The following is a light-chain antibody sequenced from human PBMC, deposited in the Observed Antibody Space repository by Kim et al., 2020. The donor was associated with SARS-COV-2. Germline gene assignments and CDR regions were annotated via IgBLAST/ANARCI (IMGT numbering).Light chain of an antibody. CDR3: MQGTHWPFS. CDR2: KIS. V-gene: IGKV2-30*01. CDR1: QSIGYSDENIF. J-gene: IGKJ2*03. Sequence: QPAAISCRSGQSIGYSDENIFLNWFQKRPGQPQRRLIYKISNRDSGVPDRFSGRGSGTDFTLKISMVEAEDVGVYYFMQGTHWPFSFGQGNKLEI.